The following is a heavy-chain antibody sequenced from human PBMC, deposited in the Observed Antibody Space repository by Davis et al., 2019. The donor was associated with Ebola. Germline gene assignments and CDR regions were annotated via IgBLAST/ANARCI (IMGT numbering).Heavy chain of an antibody. CDR3: ALIPQYSSGWHD. D-gene: IGHD6-19*01. CDR1: SFRFISYP. CDR2: ISGSGDET. J-gene: IGHJ4*02. Sequence: PGGSLRLSFFASSFRFISYPMTWVRQAPGKGLEWVSSISGSGDETYYADFVKGRFTMSRDNSRNTLYLQMNNLRAEDTAVYFYALIPQYSSGWHDWGQGTLVTVSS. V-gene: IGHV3-23*01.